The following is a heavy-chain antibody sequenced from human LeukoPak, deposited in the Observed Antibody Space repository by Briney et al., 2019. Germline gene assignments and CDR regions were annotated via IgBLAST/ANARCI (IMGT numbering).Heavy chain of an antibody. V-gene: IGHV4-39*01. CDR1: GGSISSSSYY. CDR2: IYYSGST. D-gene: IGHD3-16*02. Sequence: ETLSLTCTVSGGSISSSSYYWGWIRQPPGKGLEWIGSIYYSGSTYYNPSLKSRVTISVDTSKNQFSLKLSSVTAADTAVYYCASVGIMITFRGVIANTRGFGYWGQGTLVTVSS. CDR3: ASVGIMITFRGVIANTRGFGY. J-gene: IGHJ4*02.